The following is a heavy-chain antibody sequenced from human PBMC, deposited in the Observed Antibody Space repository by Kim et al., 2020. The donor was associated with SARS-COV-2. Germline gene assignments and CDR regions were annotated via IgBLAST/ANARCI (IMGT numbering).Heavy chain of an antibody. Sequence: SETLSLTCTVSGGSISSGGYYWGWIRQHPEEGLEWIGYIYYTGETYYNPSLKSRLIISVDTSKNQFFLRLSSVTAADTAVYYCARVFFQLLTLEEYGLDVWGQGTAVTVSS. CDR2: IYYTGET. CDR3: ARVFFQLLTLEEYGLDV. D-gene: IGHD2-2*01. CDR1: GGSISSGGYY. V-gene: IGHV4-31*03. J-gene: IGHJ6*02.